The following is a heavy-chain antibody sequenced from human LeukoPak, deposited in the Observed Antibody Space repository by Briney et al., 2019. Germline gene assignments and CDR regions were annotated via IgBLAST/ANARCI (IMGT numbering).Heavy chain of an antibody. J-gene: IGHJ4*02. Sequence: GRSLRLSCAASGFTFSSYGMHWVRQAPGKGLEWVAVISYDGSNKYYADSVKGRFTISRDNSRNTLYLQMNSLRAEDTAVYYCAKDGDSYGSDYWGQGTLVTVSS. CDR1: GFTFSSYG. D-gene: IGHD5-18*01. CDR3: AKDGDSYGSDY. V-gene: IGHV3-30*18. CDR2: ISYDGSNK.